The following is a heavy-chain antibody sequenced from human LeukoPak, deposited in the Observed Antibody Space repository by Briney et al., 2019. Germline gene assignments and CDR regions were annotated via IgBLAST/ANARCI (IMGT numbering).Heavy chain of an antibody. Sequence: ASVKVSCKASGYTFTGYYIHWVRQAPGQGLEWMGWINPNNGGTNYAQNLHGRVTITRDTSITTAYMELNSLTSDDPAVYFCARSAEHCNNGVCFTDYYMDVWGKGTTVTVPS. CDR3: ARSAEHCNNGVCFTDYYMDV. D-gene: IGHD2-8*01. J-gene: IGHJ6*03. V-gene: IGHV1-2*02. CDR2: INPNNGGT. CDR1: GYTFTGYY.